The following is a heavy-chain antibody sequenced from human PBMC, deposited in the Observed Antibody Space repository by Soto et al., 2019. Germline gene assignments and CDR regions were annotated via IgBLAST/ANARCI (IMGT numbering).Heavy chain of an antibody. J-gene: IGHJ4*02. CDR2: ISSSSSYI. Sequence: EVQLVESGGGLVKPGGSLRLSCAASGFTFSSYSMNWVRQAPGKGLEWVSSISSSSSYIYYADSVKGRFTISRDNAKNSLCRKMNSLRAEATAVYYCARATGYSYGGFDYWGQGTLVTVSS. CDR1: GFTFSSYS. V-gene: IGHV3-21*01. CDR3: ARATGYSYGGFDY. D-gene: IGHD5-18*01.